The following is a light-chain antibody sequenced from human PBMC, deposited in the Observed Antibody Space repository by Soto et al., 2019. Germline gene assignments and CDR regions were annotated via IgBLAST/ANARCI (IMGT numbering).Light chain of an antibody. CDR2: DAS. CDR1: QSVSSY. Sequence: VLAQSPTTLSLSPGERATRSCRASQSVSSYLAWYQQKPGQAPRLLIYDASNRATGIPARFSGSGSETDFTLTISSLEPEDFAVYYCQQRSTWPLTFGQGTRLEIK. J-gene: IGKJ5*01. V-gene: IGKV3-11*01. CDR3: QQRSTWPLT.